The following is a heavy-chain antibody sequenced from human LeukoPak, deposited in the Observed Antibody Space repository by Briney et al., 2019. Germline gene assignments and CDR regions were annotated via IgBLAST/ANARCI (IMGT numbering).Heavy chain of an antibody. CDR2: IIPIFGPA. D-gene: IGHD2-2*02. CDR1: GRTFSSYA. CDR3: ARAKDIVVVPAAVPENWFDP. Sequence: SVKVSCKVSGRTFSSYAISWVRQAPGQGLEWMGGIIPIFGPANYAQKFQGRVTISADESTSTAYMELSSLRSEDTAVYYCARAKDIVVVPAAVPENWFDPWGQGTLVTVSS. V-gene: IGHV1-69*01. J-gene: IGHJ5*02.